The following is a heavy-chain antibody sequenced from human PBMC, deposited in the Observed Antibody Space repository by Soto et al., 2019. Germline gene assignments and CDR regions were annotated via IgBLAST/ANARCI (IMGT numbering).Heavy chain of an antibody. D-gene: IGHD1-26*01. CDR3: ASVGFP. CDR2: IIPMFGTV. J-gene: IGHJ5*02. V-gene: IGHV1-69*01. Sequence: QVQLVQSGAEVRKPGSSVKVSCKASGGTFSSYAISWVRQAPGQGLEWMGGIIPMFGTVKYAQKLQDRVTRTSDESTSTAYRELSSLRSEDTAMYYCASVGFPWGQGTLVTVSS. CDR1: GGTFSSYA.